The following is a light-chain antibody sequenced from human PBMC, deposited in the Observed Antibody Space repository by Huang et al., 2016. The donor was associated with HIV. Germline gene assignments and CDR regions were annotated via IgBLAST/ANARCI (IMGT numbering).Light chain of an antibody. Sequence: EIVMTQSPAILSVSPGERATLSCRARQSVRSDLAWYQQTPGQAPRLLIYGASTRSTGTPARFSGSGSGTDFTLTISSLQSEDFAVYYCQQYNNWPPYTFGQGTKLEIK. CDR2: GAS. J-gene: IGKJ2*01. CDR3: QQYNNWPPYT. V-gene: IGKV3-15*01. CDR1: QSVRSD.